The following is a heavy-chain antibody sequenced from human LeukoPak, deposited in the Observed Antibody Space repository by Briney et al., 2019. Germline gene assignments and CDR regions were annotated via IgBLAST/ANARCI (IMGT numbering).Heavy chain of an antibody. CDR1: GYTFTGYY. Sequence: ASVKVSCRASGYTFTGYYMHWVRQAPGQGLEWMGWINPNSGGTNYAQKFQGRVTMTRDTSISTAYMELSRLRSDDTAVYYCARGYYDFWSGYYTLGSDYYMDVWGKGTTVTVSS. D-gene: IGHD3-3*01. CDR2: INPNSGGT. CDR3: ARGYYDFWSGYYTLGSDYYMDV. V-gene: IGHV1-2*02. J-gene: IGHJ6*03.